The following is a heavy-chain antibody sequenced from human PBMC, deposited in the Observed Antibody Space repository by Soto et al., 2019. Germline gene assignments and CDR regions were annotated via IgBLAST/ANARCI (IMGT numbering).Heavy chain of an antibody. Sequence: EVQLVESGGGLVKPGGSLRLSCAASGFTFSSYSMNWVRQAPGKGLEWVSSISSSSSYIYYADSVKGRFTISRDNAKNSLYLQMNSLRAEHTAVYYCARDESDYFDYWGQGTLVTVSS. V-gene: IGHV3-21*01. J-gene: IGHJ4*02. CDR1: GFTFSSYS. CDR3: ARDESDYFDY. CDR2: ISSSSSYI.